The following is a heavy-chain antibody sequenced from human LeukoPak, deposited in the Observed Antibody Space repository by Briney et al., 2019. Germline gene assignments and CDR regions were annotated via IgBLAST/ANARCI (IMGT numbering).Heavy chain of an antibody. J-gene: IGHJ5*02. V-gene: IGHV4-59*01. Sequence: SETLSLTCTVSGGSISSYYWSWIRQPPGKGLEWIGYIYYSGSTNYNPSLKSRVTMSVDTSKNQFSLKLSSVTAADTAVYYCARGTTVLRFSNWFDPWGQGTLVTVSS. CDR1: GGSISSYY. CDR3: ARGTTVLRFSNWFDP. D-gene: IGHD3-3*01. CDR2: IYYSGST.